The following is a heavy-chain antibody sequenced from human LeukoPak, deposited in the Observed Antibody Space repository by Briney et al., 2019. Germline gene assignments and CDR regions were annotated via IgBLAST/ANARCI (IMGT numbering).Heavy chain of an antibody. V-gene: IGHV3-30*02. CDR1: GFTFSSYG. Sequence: PRGSLRLSCAASGFTFSSYGMHWVRQAPGKGLEGVAFIRYDGSNKYYADSVKGRFTISRDSSKNTLYLQMNSLRAEDTAVYYCARGRIYAFDIWGQGTMVTVSS. D-gene: IGHD2-15*01. J-gene: IGHJ3*02. CDR3: ARGRIYAFDI. CDR2: IRYDGSNK.